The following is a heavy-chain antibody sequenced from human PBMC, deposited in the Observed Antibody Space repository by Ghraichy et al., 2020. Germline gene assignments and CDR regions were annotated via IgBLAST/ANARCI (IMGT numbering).Heavy chain of an antibody. CDR3: ARHVIPISISGWFDP. D-gene: IGHD3-16*02. CDR1: GGTFSSYA. J-gene: IGHJ5*02. Sequence: SVKVSCTASGGTFSSYAISWVRQAPGQGFEWMGGIIPIFYTANYAQKFQGRVTITADESTSTAYLELSGLRSEDTAVYYCARHVIPISISGWFDPWGQGTLVTVSS. V-gene: IGHV1-69*13. CDR2: IIPIFYTA.